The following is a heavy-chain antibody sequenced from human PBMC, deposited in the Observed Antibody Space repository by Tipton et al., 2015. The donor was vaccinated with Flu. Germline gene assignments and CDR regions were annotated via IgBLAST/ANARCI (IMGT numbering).Heavy chain of an antibody. CDR1: GGSISGGNFY. D-gene: IGHD5-24*01. Sequence: LRLSCTVSGGSISGGNFYWSWIRQPAAKGLEWIGRVYPTGNINYNPSLKSRVTLSVDTSKNQFSLKLTSVTAADTALYYCARGHGSTDTYLDSWGQQTVVTVSS. CDR3: ARGHGSTDTYLDS. J-gene: IGHJ4*01. CDR2: VYPTGNI. V-gene: IGHV4-61*02.